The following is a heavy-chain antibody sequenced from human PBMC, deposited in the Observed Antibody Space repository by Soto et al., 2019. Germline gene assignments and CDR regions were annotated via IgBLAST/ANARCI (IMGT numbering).Heavy chain of an antibody. CDR3: ARDPLEHDAFDI. CDR2: ISSSSSYI. J-gene: IGHJ3*02. Sequence: GGSLRLSCAASGFTFSSYSMNWVRQAPGKGLEWVSSISSSSSYIYYADSVKGRFTISRDNAKNSLYLQMNSLRAEDTAVYYCARDPLEHDAFDIWGQGTMVTVSS. CDR1: GFTFSSYS. V-gene: IGHV3-21*01.